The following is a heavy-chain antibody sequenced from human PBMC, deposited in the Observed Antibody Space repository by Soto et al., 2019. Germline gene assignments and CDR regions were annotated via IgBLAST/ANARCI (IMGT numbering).Heavy chain of an antibody. CDR1: GFTFTNYL. V-gene: IGHV3-23*05. Sequence: EVQLLESGGDLVQPGGSLRLSCAASGFTFTNYLMTWVRQAPGKGLEWVSSIDKSGCDTYYADSVKGRFTISRDNSKNTLYLQMNGLRAEDTALYYCATDTYSRSWYFWGQGTLVTVSS. CDR3: ATDTYSRSWYF. CDR2: IDKSGCDT. J-gene: IGHJ4*02. D-gene: IGHD2-2*01.